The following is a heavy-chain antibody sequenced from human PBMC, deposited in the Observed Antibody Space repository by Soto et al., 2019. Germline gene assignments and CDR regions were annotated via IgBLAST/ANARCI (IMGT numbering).Heavy chain of an antibody. V-gene: IGHV3-30-3*01. Sequence: QVQLVESGGGVVQPGRSLRLSCAASGFTFSSYAMHWVRQAPGKGLEWVAVISYDGRNKYYADSVKGRFPISRDNSKNPLYLQMNSLRAEDTAVYYCARPRHGSGWYSCFDYWGQGTRVTVSS. CDR3: ARPRHGSGWYSCFDY. CDR2: ISYDGRNK. CDR1: GFTFSSYA. J-gene: IGHJ4*02. D-gene: IGHD6-19*01.